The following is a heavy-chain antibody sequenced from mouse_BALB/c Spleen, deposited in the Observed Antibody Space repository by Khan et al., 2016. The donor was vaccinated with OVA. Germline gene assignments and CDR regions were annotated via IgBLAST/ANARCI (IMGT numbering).Heavy chain of an antibody. V-gene: IGHV1-87*01. CDR1: GYTFTSYW. Sequence: HLQQSGAELARPGASVKLSCKASGYTFTSYWMQWVKQRPGQGLEWIGAIYPGDGDTRYTQKFKGKATLTADKSSSTAYMQLSSLASEDSAVYYCARSEYGNPFAYWGQGTLVTVSA. CDR3: ARSEYGNPFAY. D-gene: IGHD2-10*02. CDR2: IYPGDGDT. J-gene: IGHJ3*01.